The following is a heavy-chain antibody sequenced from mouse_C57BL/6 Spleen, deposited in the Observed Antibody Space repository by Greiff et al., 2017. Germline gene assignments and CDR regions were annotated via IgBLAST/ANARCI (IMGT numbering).Heavy chain of an antibody. CDR1: GFSLTSYG. CDR3: ARSRYSNYDYAMDY. J-gene: IGHJ4*01. Sequence: QVQLKESGPGLVQPSQSLSITCTVSGFSLTSYGVHWVRQSPGKGLEWLGVIWSGGSTDYNAAFISRLSISKDNSKSQVFFKMNSLQADDTAIYYCARSRYSNYDYAMDYWGQGTSVTVSS. D-gene: IGHD2-5*01. V-gene: IGHV2-2*01. CDR2: IWSGGST.